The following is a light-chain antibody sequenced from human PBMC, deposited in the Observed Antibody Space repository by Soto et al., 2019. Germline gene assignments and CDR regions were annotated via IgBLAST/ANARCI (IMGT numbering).Light chain of an antibody. CDR3: AAWDDSLSGYV. V-gene: IGLV1-47*02. CDR2: SNN. CDR1: SSNIGSNY. J-gene: IGLJ1*01. Sequence: QSVLTQPPSASGTPGQRVTISCSGSSSNIGSNYVYWYQQLPGTAPKLLIYSNNQRPSGVPDRFSGSKSGTSASLAISGLRSEDEADYYCAAWDDSLSGYVFGTATNVTVL.